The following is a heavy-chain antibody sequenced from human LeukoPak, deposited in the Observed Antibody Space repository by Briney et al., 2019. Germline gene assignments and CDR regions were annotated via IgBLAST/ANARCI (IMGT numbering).Heavy chain of an antibody. V-gene: IGHV3-21*01. J-gene: IGHJ4*02. CDR3: ASLYYDSSGIDY. Sequence: GGSLRLSCAASGFTFSSYAMSWVRQAPGKGLEWVSSISSSSSYIYYADSVKGRFTISRDNAKNSLYLQMNSLRAEDTAVYYCASLYYDSSGIDYWGQGTLVTVSS. D-gene: IGHD3-22*01. CDR2: ISSSSSYI. CDR1: GFTFSSYA.